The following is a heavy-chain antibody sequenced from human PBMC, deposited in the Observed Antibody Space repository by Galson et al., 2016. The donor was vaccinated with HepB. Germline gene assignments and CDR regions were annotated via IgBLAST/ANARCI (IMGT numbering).Heavy chain of an antibody. Sequence: SVKVSCKAPGGTLSNYAISGVRQAPGQGLEWMGGIMSPTGSPNYAQKFQGRVTRGADEPTNTAYMEMSSLRSEDTAVYYCARVIVVVVAHGMDVGGQGTTVIVSS. D-gene: IGHD2-15*01. CDR1: GGTLSNYA. J-gene: IGHJ6*02. CDR3: ARVIVVVVAHGMDV. V-gene: IGHV1-69*13. CDR2: IMSPTGSP.